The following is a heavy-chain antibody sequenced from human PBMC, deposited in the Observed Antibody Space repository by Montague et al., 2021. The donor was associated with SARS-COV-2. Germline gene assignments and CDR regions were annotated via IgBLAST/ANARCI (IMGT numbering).Heavy chain of an antibody. CDR1: GGSISSSSYY. CDR3: ARGQQGVNMVLVVIGFYYYMDV. V-gene: IGHV4-39*01. J-gene: IGHJ6*03. D-gene: IGHD3-22*01. CDR2: IYYSGST. Sequence: SETLSLTCTVSGGSISSSSYYWGWIRQPPGKGLEWIGSIYYSGSTYYNPSLKSRVTISVDTSKNQFSLKLSSVTAADTAVYYCARGQQGVNMVLVVIGFYYYMDVWGKGTTVTVSS.